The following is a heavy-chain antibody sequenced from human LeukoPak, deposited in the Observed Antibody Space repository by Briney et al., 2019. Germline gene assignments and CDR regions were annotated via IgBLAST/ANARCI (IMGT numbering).Heavy chain of an antibody. V-gene: IGHV3-23*01. Sequence: GGSLILSCAASGFTFSSYAMSWVRQAPGKGLEWVSAISGSGGSTYYADSVKGRFTISRDNSKNTLYLQMNSLRAEDTAVYYCAKALGGYRTQCIGMDVWGQGTTVTVSS. J-gene: IGHJ6*02. CDR1: GFTFSSYA. D-gene: IGHD2-8*01. CDR3: AKALGGYRTQCIGMDV. CDR2: ISGSGGST.